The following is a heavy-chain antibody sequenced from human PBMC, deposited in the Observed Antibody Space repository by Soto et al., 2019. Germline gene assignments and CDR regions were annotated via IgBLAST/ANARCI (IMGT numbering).Heavy chain of an antibody. V-gene: IGHV3-74*01. CDR2: INSDGGST. CDR1: GFMYSTYW. D-gene: IGHD1-26*01. CDR3: IRDYGDVGSTAAFDI. J-gene: IGHJ3*02. Sequence: EGQLVESGGGLVQPGGSLRLSCAASGFMYSTYWMHWVRQAPGKGLVWVSRINSDGGSTSYADFVKGRFTISRDNAKNTVYLQMNSLRVDDTALYYCIRDYGDVGSTAAFDIWGQGTMVTVPS.